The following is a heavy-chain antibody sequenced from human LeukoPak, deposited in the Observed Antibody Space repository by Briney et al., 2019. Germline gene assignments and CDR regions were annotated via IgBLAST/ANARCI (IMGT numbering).Heavy chain of an antibody. CDR3: ARVTYDFWSGYGNYYFDY. CDR1: GGSISSYY. Sequence: PSETLSLTCTVSGGSISSYYWSWIRQPPGKGLEWIGYIYYSGSTNYNPSLKSRVTISVDTSKNQFSLKLSSVTAADTAVYYCARVTYDFWSGYGNYYFDYWGQGTLVTVPS. CDR2: IYYSGST. J-gene: IGHJ4*02. D-gene: IGHD3-3*01. V-gene: IGHV4-59*01.